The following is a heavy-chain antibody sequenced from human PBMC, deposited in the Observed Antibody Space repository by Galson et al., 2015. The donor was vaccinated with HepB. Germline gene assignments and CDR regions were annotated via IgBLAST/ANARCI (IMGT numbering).Heavy chain of an antibody. J-gene: IGHJ4*02. D-gene: IGHD3-10*01. CDR3: ARDSGYYFDY. V-gene: IGHV3-7*03. CDR2: IKPDGTEK. CDR1: GFSFSSYW. Sequence: SLRLSCAASGFSFSSYWMGWVRQAPGKGLEWVANIKPDGTEKYYVDSVKGRFTISRDNARNSLYLQMNSLRAEDTAVYYCARDSGYYFDYWGQGTLVTVSS.